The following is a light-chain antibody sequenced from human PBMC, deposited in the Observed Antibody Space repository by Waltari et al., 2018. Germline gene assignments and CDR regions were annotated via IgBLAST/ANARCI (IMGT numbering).Light chain of an antibody. CDR2: GAS. CDR3: QQYNNWPPYT. V-gene: IGKV3-15*01. Sequence: EIVMTQSPATLSVSPGERDTLSCRASQSVSSNLAWYQQKPGQAPRLLIYGASTRATGIPARFSGSESGTEFTLTISSLQSEDFAVYYCQQYNNWPPYTFGQGTKLEIK. J-gene: IGKJ2*01. CDR1: QSVSSN.